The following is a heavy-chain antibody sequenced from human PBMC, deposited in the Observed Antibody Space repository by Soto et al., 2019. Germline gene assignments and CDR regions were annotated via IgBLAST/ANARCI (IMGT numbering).Heavy chain of an antibody. D-gene: IGHD2-8*01. CDR3: ARDERTYGEPPFDY. Sequence: GASVKVSCKASGFTFTGYYIHWVRQAPGQGLEWMGWIRSNGGDPKYSQKFQDRVTMTRDTSMNTVYMQLSRLRSDDTAVYYCARDERTYGEPPFDYWGQRTLVTVSS. CDR2: IRSNGGDP. V-gene: IGHV1-2*02. J-gene: IGHJ4*02. CDR1: GFTFTGYY.